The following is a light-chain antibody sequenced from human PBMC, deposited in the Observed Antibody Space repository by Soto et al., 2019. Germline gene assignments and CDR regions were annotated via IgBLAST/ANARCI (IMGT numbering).Light chain of an antibody. J-gene: IGLJ2*01. CDR3: RSYTRSSTLHVI. V-gene: IGLV2-14*01. Sequence: QSALTQPASVSGSPGQSITISCTGTSSDVGGYNYVSWYQHHPVTAPKLMINEVTNRPSGVSNRFSGSKSGNTASLTISGLQAEDEDDYYCRSYTRSSTLHVIFGGGTKVTVL. CDR1: SSDVGGYNY. CDR2: EVT.